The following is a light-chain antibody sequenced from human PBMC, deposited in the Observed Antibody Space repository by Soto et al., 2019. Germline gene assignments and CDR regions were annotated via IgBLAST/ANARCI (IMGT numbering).Light chain of an antibody. J-gene: IGKJ2*01. CDR3: QQYDGH. Sequence: DIQMTQSPSTVSSSVGDRVTITCRASQSINTWLAWYQQKPGKAPRVLISDASSLQSGVPSRFSGSGSGTEFTLTISSLEPDDFATYYCQQYDGHFGQGTKLEIK. CDR1: QSINTW. CDR2: DAS. V-gene: IGKV1-5*01.